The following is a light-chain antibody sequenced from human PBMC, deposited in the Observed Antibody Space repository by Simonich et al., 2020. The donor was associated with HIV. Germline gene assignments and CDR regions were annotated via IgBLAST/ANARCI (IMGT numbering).Light chain of an antibody. J-gene: IGLJ3*02. Sequence: QSALTQPASVSGSPGQSITISCTGTGSDVGVYNYVSWYQQHPGKAPKLMIYDISKRPSGVSNRFSGSKSGNTASLTISGLQAEDEADYYCCSYAGSSTFRVFGGGTKLTVL. V-gene: IGLV2-23*02. CDR1: GSDVGVYNY. CDR3: CSYAGSSTFRV. CDR2: DIS.